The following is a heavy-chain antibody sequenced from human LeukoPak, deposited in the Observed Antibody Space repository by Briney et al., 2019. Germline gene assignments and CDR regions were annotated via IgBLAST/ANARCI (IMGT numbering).Heavy chain of an antibody. CDR3: TRVRRTSGSYSHFDY. CDR2: IRSKAYGGTT. CDR1: GFTFSGSG. J-gene: IGHJ4*02. Sequence: PGGSLRLSCAASGFTFSGSGMHWVRQAPGKGLEWVGFIRSKAYGGTTEYAASVKGRFTISRDDSKSIAYLQMNSLKTEDTAVYYCTRVRRTSGSYSHFDYWGQGTLVTVSS. D-gene: IGHD1-26*01. V-gene: IGHV3-49*04.